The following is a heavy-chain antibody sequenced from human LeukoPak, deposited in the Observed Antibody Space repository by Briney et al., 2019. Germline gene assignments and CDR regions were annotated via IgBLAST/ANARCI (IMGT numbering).Heavy chain of an antibody. J-gene: IGHJ4*02. Sequence: ASVKVSCKVSGYTLTELSMHWVRQAPGKGLEWMGGFDPEDGETIYAQKFQGRVTMTEDTSTDTAHMELSSLRSEDTAVYYCATAVVPAARKDYWGQGTLVTVSS. D-gene: IGHD2-2*01. CDR1: GYTLTELS. CDR3: ATAVVPAARKDY. V-gene: IGHV1-24*01. CDR2: FDPEDGET.